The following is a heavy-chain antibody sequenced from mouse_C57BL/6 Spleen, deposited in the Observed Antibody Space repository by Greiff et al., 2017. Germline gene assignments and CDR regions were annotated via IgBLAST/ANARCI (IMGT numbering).Heavy chain of an antibody. Sequence: VQLQQSGTVLARPGASVKMSCKTSGYTFTSYWMHWVKQRPGQGLEWIGAIYPGNSDTSYNQKFKGKAKLTAVTSASTAYMELSSLTNEDSAVYYCSSSYHYYAMDYWGQGTSVTVSS. CDR3: SSSYHYYAMDY. CDR1: GYTFTSYW. J-gene: IGHJ4*01. CDR2: IYPGNSDT. D-gene: IGHD1-1*01. V-gene: IGHV1-5*01.